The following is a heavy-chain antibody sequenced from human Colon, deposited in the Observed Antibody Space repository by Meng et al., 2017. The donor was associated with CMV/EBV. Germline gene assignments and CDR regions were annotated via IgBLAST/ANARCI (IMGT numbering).Heavy chain of an antibody. CDR1: GFTFSSYS. Sequence: GGSLRLSCAASGFTFSSYSMNWVRQAPGKGLEWVSSISCSSSYIYYADSVKGRFTISRDNAKNSVFLQMNSLRAEDTAVYYCARAQDIVLMVYAYWGQGTLVTVSS. CDR2: ISCSSSYI. D-gene: IGHD2-8*01. V-gene: IGHV3-21*01. J-gene: IGHJ4*02. CDR3: ARAQDIVLMVYAY.